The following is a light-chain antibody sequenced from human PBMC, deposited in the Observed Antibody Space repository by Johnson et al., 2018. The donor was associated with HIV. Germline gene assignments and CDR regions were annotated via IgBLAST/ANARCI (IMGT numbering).Light chain of an antibody. Sequence: QPVLTQPPSVSAAPGRWVTVSCSGTTSTIGNNFVSWYQVLPGTAPKLLIYKDNERPSGIPDRFSGSKSGPLATLDITGLQTGDEADYYCGTWDTSPSGGGVFGTGTKVTVL. J-gene: IGLJ1*01. CDR2: KDN. CDR1: TSTIGNNF. V-gene: IGLV1-51*02. CDR3: GTWDTSPSGGGV.